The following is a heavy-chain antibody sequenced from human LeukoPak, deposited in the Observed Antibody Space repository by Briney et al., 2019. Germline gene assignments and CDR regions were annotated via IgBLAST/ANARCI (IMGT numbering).Heavy chain of an antibody. J-gene: IGHJ6*03. Sequence: GWSLRLSCAASGFTFNSYAMTGVRQAAGRGGEGVSSISGNRTTTSHTDSVKRRFTISRDNSKTTLYLQMNSLRAEDTAAYYSAKDLRVIVVTYYMDVWGKGTTVTVSS. V-gene: IGHV3-23*01. CDR1: GFTFNSYA. CDR2: ISGNRTTT. D-gene: IGHD2-2*01. CDR3: AKDLRVIVVTYYMDV.